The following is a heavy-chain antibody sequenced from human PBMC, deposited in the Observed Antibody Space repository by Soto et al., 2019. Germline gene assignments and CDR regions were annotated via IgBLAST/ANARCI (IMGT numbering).Heavy chain of an antibody. CDR3: ARGTYFDY. D-gene: IGHD1-1*01. Sequence: ASGKVSCKASGYTFTSYAMHWVRQAPGQRLEWMGWINAGNGNTKYSQKFQGRVTMTTDTSTSTAYMELRSLRSDDTAVYYCARGTYFDYWGQGTLVTVSS. J-gene: IGHJ4*02. CDR1: GYTFTSYA. CDR2: INAGNGNT. V-gene: IGHV1-3*01.